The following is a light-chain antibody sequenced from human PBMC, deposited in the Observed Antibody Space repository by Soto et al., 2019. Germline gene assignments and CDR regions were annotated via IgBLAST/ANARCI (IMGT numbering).Light chain of an antibody. CDR3: GSYTTSNTVV. CDR2: DVS. V-gene: IGLV2-14*03. CDR1: NNDVGAYNY. J-gene: IGLJ2*01. Sequence: QSVLTQPASVSGSPGQSITIACTGTNNDVGAYNYVSWYQQHPGKVPKLIIHDVSSRPAGVSNRFSGSKSGNTASLTISGLQTEDEADYYWGSYTTSNTVVFGGGTKLTVL.